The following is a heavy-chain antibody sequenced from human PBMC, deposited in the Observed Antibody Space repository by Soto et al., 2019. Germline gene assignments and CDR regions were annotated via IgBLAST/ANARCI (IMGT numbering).Heavy chain of an antibody. CDR3: AAPRVAATADAFAI. D-gene: IGHD2-15*01. CDR2: IVVGSGNT. J-gene: IGHJ3*02. Sequence: QMQLVQSGPEVKKPGTSVKVSCKASGFTFTSSAVQWVRQARGQRLEWIGWIVVGSGNTNYAQKFQERVTITRDMSTSTAYMELGSLRSVDTAVYSCAAPRVAATADAFAIGGQGTMVTVSS. CDR1: GFTFTSSA. V-gene: IGHV1-58*01.